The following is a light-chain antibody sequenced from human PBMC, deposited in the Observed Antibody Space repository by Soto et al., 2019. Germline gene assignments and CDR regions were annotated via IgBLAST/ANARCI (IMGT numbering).Light chain of an antibody. CDR3: TSYTGANTHV. J-gene: IGLJ1*01. CDR2: DGH. CDR1: TSFIEGFSL. Sequence: QSVLTQPASVSGSPGQSITISCSGPTSFIEGFSLISWYQQHPGKAPQLTISDGHKRPSGVPHRFSGSNSVLSASLTISGLQGEDEADYFCTSYTGANTHVFGTGTKVTVL. V-gene: IGLV2-14*02.